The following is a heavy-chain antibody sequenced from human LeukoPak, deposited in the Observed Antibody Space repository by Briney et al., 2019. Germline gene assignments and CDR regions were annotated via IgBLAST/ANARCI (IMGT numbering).Heavy chain of an antibody. J-gene: IGHJ4*01. CDR2: ISSDGRST. V-gene: IGHV3-74*01. D-gene: IGHD3-10*01. CDR3: VKDGGRSYSTTYDY. CDR1: GFTFSSYW. Sequence: GGSLRLSCAASGFTFSSYWMHWVRQTPGKGLVWVSCISSDGRSTYYADSVQGRFTIPRDNAKNTLYLQMNSLRVEDTAMYHCVKDGGRSYSTTYDYWGHGNLVTVSS.